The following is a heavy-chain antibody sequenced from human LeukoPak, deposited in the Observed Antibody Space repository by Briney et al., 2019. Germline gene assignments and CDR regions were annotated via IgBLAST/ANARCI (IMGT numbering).Heavy chain of an antibody. CDR1: GFSFSNHG. Sequence: GTSLRLSCVASGFSFSNHGIHWVRPAPGKGLEWVSVVARDERAKFYADSVKGRFTLSRDNSKNMFFLQMNFLTVEDTAIYYYAREATWGQWYFDHWGQGTPVIVSS. CDR2: VARDERAK. CDR3: AREATWGQWYFDH. J-gene: IGHJ4*02. V-gene: IGHV3-30*03. D-gene: IGHD6-19*01.